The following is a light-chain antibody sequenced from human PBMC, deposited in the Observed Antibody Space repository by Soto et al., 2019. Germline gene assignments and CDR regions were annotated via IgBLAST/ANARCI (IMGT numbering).Light chain of an antibody. J-gene: IGKJ5*01. Sequence: DIQMTQSPSTLSASVGDRVTITCRASHSISRWLTWYQQKPGKAPKLLIYEASSLERGVPSRFSASGSGTEFTLTISSLQPDDFATYYCQQSYTTPLTFGQGTRLEIK. V-gene: IGKV1-5*01. CDR3: QQSYTTPLT. CDR2: EAS. CDR1: HSISRW.